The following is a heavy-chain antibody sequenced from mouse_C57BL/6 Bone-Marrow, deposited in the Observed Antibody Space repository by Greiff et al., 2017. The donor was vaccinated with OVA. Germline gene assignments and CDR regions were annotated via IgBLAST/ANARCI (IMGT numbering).Heavy chain of an antibody. CDR3: ARSTTVFDY. J-gene: IGHJ2*01. Sequence: QVQLQQSGAELVRPGASVKLSCKASGYTFTDYYINWVKQRPGQGLEWIARIYPGRGNTYYNEKFKGKATLTADKSSSTAYMQLRRLTSADSDVYSSARSTTVFDYWGQGTTLTVSS. CDR2: IYPGRGNT. V-gene: IGHV1-76*01. CDR1: GYTFTDYY. D-gene: IGHD1-1*01.